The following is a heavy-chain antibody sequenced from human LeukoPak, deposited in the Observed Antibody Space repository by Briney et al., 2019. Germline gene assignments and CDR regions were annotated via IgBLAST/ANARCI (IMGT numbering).Heavy chain of an antibody. CDR2: ISGSGGST. Sequence: GGSLRLSCAASGFTFSSYAMSWVRQAPGKGLEWVSAISGSGGSTYYADSVKGRFTISRDNSKNTLYLQVSSLRAEDTAVYYCAKDEVVVAATLDYWGQGTLVTVSS. CDR3: AKDEVVVAATLDY. D-gene: IGHD2-15*01. J-gene: IGHJ4*02. V-gene: IGHV3-23*01. CDR1: GFTFSSYA.